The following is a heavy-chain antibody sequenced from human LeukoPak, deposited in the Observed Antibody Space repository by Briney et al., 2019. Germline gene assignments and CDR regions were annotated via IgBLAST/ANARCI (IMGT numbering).Heavy chain of an antibody. CDR3: ARLGYCSSSSCPRTTFRWFDP. D-gene: IGHD2-2*03. CDR2: INRSGST. V-gene: IGHV4-34*01. CDR1: GGSFSGYY. Sequence: SETLSLTCAVYGGSFSGYYWSWIRQPPGKGLEWIGEINRSGSTNYNPSLKSRVTISVDTSKNQFSLKLSSVTAAGTAVYYCARLGYCSSSSCPRTTFRWFDPWGQGTLVTVSS. J-gene: IGHJ5*02.